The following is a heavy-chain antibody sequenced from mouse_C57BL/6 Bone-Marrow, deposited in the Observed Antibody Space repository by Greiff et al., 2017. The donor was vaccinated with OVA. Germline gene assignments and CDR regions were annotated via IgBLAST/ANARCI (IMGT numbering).Heavy chain of an antibody. D-gene: IGHD2-2*01. CDR1: GYSFTGYY. Sequence: VQLKQSGPELVKPGASVKISCKASGYSFTGYYMNWVKQSPEKSFEWIGEINPSTGGTTYNQKFKAKATLTVDKSSSTAYMQLKSLTSEDSAVYYCARKGGLPRYFDVWGTGTTVTVSS. J-gene: IGHJ1*03. V-gene: IGHV1-42*01. CDR3: ARKGGLPRYFDV. CDR2: INPSTGGT.